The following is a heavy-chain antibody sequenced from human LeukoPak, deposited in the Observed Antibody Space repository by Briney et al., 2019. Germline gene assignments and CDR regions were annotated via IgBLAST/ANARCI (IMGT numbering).Heavy chain of an antibody. Sequence: SETLSLTCAVYGGSISGYYWSWIRQPPGKGLEWVGEIHYTEATSYNPSLKSRATISIDTSKNQLSLKLGSVTAADTAVYYCARGNILSGYCFDFWGQGALVTVSS. CDR1: GGSISGYY. CDR2: IHYTEAT. J-gene: IGHJ4*02. CDR3: ARGNILSGYCFDF. V-gene: IGHV4-34*01. D-gene: IGHD3-9*01.